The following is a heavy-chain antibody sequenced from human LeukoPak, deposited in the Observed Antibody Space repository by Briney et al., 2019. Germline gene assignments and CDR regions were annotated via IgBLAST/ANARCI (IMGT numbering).Heavy chain of an antibody. Sequence: SGPTLVKPTQTLTLTCTFSGFSLKTREMAVSWIRQPPGKALEWLALIFWTDEKHYSPSLESRLTITKDTSKNQVVLTMTNMDPVDTATYYCADRPIEGRPFDSWGQGTLVTVSS. V-gene: IGHV2-5*01. CDR3: ADRPIEGRPFDS. D-gene: IGHD6-6*01. J-gene: IGHJ5*01. CDR1: GFSLKTREMA. CDR2: IFWTDEK.